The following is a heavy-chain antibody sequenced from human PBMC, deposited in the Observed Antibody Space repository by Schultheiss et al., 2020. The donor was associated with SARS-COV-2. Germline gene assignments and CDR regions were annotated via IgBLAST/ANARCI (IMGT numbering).Heavy chain of an antibody. CDR2: INPNSGGT. CDR3: ARSVYGSGSYFYYYYYYMDV. CDR1: GYTFTSYD. V-gene: IGHV1-2*04. J-gene: IGHJ6*03. Sequence: ASVKVSCKASGYTFTSYDINWVRQAPGQGLEWMGWINPNSGGTNYAQKFQGWVTMTRDTSISTAYMELSSLRSDDTAVYYCARSVYGSGSYFYYYYYYMDVWGKGTTVTVSS. D-gene: IGHD3-10*01.